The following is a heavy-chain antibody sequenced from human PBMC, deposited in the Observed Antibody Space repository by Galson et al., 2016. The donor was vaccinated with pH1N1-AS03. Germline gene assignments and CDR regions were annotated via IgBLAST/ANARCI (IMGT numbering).Heavy chain of an antibody. D-gene: IGHD6-13*01. CDR3: AREGATADPDDS. CDR2: IFHSGNT. CDR1: GYSISSGYY. Sequence: ETLSLTCAVPGYSISSGYYWGWIRQPPGKGLEWIGSIFHSGNTYCNPSLKSRVTISVDTSKNQFSLNLYSVTAADTAVYYCAREGATADPDDSWGQGTLVTVSS. V-gene: IGHV4-38-2*02. J-gene: IGHJ4*02.